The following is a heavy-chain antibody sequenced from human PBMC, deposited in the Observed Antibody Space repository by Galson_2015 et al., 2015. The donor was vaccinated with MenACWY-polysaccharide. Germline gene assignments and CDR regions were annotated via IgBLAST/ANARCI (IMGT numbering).Heavy chain of an antibody. J-gene: IGHJ4*02. D-gene: IGHD3-9*01. CDR3: ARGFYDILTRYPKNFDY. CDR1: GGSISGYY. Sequence: TLSLTCAVSGGSISGYYWSWIRQPPGKGLEWIGYIHYSGSTFYNPSLKSRLTISVDTSKNQFSLKLTSVTAADTAVYYCARGFYDILTRYPKNFDYWGQGTLVTVSS. V-gene: IGHV4-30-4*08. CDR2: IHYSGST.